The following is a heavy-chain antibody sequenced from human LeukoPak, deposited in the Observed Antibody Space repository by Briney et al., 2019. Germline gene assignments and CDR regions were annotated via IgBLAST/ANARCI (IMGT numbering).Heavy chain of an antibody. Sequence: ASVKVSCKASGYTFTDYAVHWVRQAPGQSLEWMGYINGGNGKTEYSQKFQGRLTITRDISATTAYMELSSLRSEDTAVYYCVRDGGYQLHVIWGRGTLITVAS. D-gene: IGHD2-2*01. CDR1: GYTFTDYA. CDR2: INGGNGKT. J-gene: IGHJ4*02. CDR3: VRDGGYQLHVI. V-gene: IGHV1-3*01.